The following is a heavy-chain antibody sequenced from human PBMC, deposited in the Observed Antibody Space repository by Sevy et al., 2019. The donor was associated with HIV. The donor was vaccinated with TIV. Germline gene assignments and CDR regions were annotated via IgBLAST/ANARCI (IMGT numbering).Heavy chain of an antibody. CDR3: VREGVGGYSYSLDC. V-gene: IGHV3-7*01. D-gene: IGHD5-18*01. CDR2: LKQDVSEK. CDR1: GFSFSVYW. Sequence: GESLKISCAASGFSFSVYWMSWVRQAPGKGLEWVATLKQDVSEKYYVDSVKGRFTISRDNAKNSLYLQMNSLRAEDTAVYYCVREGVGGYSYSLDCWGQGTLVTVSS. J-gene: IGHJ4*02.